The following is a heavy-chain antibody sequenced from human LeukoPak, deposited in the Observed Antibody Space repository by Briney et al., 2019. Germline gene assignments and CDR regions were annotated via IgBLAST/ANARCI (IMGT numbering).Heavy chain of an antibody. J-gene: IGHJ3*02. V-gene: IGHV1-18*01. CDR3: ARGLEMATIKDAFDI. Sequence: ASVKVSCKASGYTFTSYGISWVRQAPGQGLEWMGWISAYNGNTNYAQKLQGRVTMTRDMSTSTVYMELSSLRSEDTAVYYCARGLEMATIKDAFDIWGQGTMVTVSS. CDR2: ISAYNGNT. CDR1: GYTFTSYG. D-gene: IGHD5-24*01.